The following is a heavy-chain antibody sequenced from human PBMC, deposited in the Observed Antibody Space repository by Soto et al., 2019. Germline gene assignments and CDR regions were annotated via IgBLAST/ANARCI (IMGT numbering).Heavy chain of an antibody. V-gene: IGHV3-33*01. J-gene: IGHJ4*02. CDR1: GFTFSTYG. CDR2: IWYDGSNE. D-gene: IGHD4-17*01. CDR3: ARGRASDYGGYSVYY. Sequence: QVQLVESGGGVVQPGRSLRLSCAASGFTFSTYGMHWVRQAPGKGLEGVAVIWYDGSNEYYAETMRGRCTISRDKSKHTLDLQMNNLGGEDTAVDYCARGRASDYGGYSVYYWGQGTLVAVSS.